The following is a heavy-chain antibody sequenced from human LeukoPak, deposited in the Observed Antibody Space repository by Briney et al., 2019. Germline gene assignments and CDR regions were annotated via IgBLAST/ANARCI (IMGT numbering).Heavy chain of an antibody. CDR1: GFTFSSYA. V-gene: IGHV3-23*01. CDR2: ISGSGGST. Sequence: GGSLRLSCAASGFTFSSYAMSWVRQAPGKGLEWVSAISGSGGSTHYADSVKGRFTISRDNSKNTLYLQMNSLRAEDTAVYYCAKDSEYSSSSGENWFDPWGQGTLVTVSS. J-gene: IGHJ5*02. CDR3: AKDSEYSSSSGENWFDP. D-gene: IGHD6-6*01.